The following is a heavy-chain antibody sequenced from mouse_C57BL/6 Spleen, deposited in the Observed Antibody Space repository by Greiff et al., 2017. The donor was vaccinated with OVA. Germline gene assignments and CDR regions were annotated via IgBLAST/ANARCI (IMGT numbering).Heavy chain of an antibody. CDR3: ARKGAQATYAMDY. J-gene: IGHJ4*01. D-gene: IGHD3-2*02. Sequence: EVKLEESGGGLVQPGGSLKLSCAASGFTFSDYGMAWVRQAPRKGPEWVAFISNLAYSIYYADTVTGRFTISRENAKNTLYLEMSSLRSEDTAMYYCARKGAQATYAMDYWGQGTSVTVSS. CDR1: GFTFSDYG. CDR2: ISNLAYSI. V-gene: IGHV5-15*04.